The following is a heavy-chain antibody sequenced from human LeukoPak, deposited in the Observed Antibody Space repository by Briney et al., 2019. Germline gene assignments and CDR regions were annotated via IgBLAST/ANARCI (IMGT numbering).Heavy chain of an antibody. CDR1: GYTFIDYY. Sequence: ASVKVSCKASGYTFIDYYMHWVRQAPGQGLEWMGWINPNSGATNYAQNFQGRVTMTRDTSINTAYMELSRLRSDDTAVYYCARVAYFYDSSGHYYSDYWGQGTLVTVSS. CDR3: ARVAYFYDSSGHYYSDY. J-gene: IGHJ4*02. D-gene: IGHD3-22*01. V-gene: IGHV1-2*02. CDR2: INPNSGAT.